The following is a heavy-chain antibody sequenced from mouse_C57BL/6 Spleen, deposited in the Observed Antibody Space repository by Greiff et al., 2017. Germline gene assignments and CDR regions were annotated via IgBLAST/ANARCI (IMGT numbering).Heavy chain of an antibody. V-gene: IGHV1-15*01. CDR3: TRDYDYGYFDY. J-gene: IGHJ2*01. CDR2: IDPETGGT. CDR1: GYTFTDYE. D-gene: IGHD2-4*01. Sequence: QVQLQQSGAELVRPGASVTLSCKASGYTFTDYEMHWVKQTPVHGLEWIGAIDPETGGTAYNQKFKGKAILTADKSSSTAYMELRSLTSEYSAVYYCTRDYDYGYFDYWGQGTTLTVSS.